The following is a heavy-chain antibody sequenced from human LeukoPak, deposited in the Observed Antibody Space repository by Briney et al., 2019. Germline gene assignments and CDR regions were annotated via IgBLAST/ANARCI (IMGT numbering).Heavy chain of an antibody. Sequence: GGSLRLSCAASGFTFSSYAMSWVRQAPGKGLEWVSAISGSGGSTYYADSVKGRFTISRDNSKNTLYLQMNSLRAEDTAVYYCAKDRYSSSWYGNYYFDYWGQGTLATVSS. V-gene: IGHV3-23*01. D-gene: IGHD6-13*01. J-gene: IGHJ4*02. CDR2: ISGSGGST. CDR1: GFTFSSYA. CDR3: AKDRYSSSWYGNYYFDY.